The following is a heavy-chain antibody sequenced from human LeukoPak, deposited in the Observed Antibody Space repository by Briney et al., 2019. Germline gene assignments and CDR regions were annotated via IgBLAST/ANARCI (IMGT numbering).Heavy chain of an antibody. CDR2: IRYDGSDK. J-gene: IGHJ4*02. V-gene: IGHV3-30*02. D-gene: IGHD3-22*01. CDR1: GFTFNRYA. Sequence: PGGSLRLSCAASGFTFNRYAMHWVRQAPGKGLEGVAFIRYDGSDKYYADSVKGRFTISRDNSKNTLYLQMNSLRAEDTAVYYCAKDEGGITMIEPNYYFDYWGQGTLVTVSS. CDR3: AKDEGGITMIEPNYYFDY.